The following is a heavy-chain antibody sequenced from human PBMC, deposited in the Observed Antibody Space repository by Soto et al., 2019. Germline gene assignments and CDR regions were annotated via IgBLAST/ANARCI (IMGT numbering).Heavy chain of an antibody. CDR1: GYSFTSYW. J-gene: IGHJ6*02. D-gene: IGHD2-15*01. CDR2: IHPGDSDT. Sequence: PGESLKISCEASGYSFTSYWIGWVRQMPGKGLEWMGIIHPGDSDTKYSPSFQGQVTISVDKSITTAYLQWSSLKASDTAMYYCARTPGPEVAAILEHYYSSGTDVSCQGTTLTVFS. V-gene: IGHV5-51*01. CDR3: ARTPGPEVAAILEHYYSSGTDV.